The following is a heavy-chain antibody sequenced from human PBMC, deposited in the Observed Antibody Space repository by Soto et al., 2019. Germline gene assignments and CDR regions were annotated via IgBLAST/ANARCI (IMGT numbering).Heavy chain of an antibody. J-gene: IGHJ4*02. CDR3: AKGYFDGSGYYYEPDY. CDR1: GFTFSSCS. CDR2: ISGSGGAT. V-gene: IGHV3-23*01. D-gene: IGHD3-22*01. Sequence: LRLSCAASGFTFSSCSMTWVRQAPGKGLEWVSSISGSGGATYFADSVKGRFTISRDNFKNTLYLQMNSLRAEDTALYYCAKGYFDGSGYYYEPDYWGQGTLVTVSS.